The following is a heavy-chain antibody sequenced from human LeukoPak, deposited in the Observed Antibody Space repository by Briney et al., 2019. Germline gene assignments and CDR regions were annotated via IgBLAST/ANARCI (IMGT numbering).Heavy chain of an antibody. V-gene: IGHV4-34*01. CDR3: ARARRGDSGGWYY. Sequence: SETLSLTCAVYGGSFSGYYWSWIRQPPGKGLEWIGEINHSGSTNYNPSLKSRVTISVDTSKNQFSLKLSSVTAADTAVYYCARARRGDSGGWYYWGQEPLVTVS. CDR1: GGSFSGYY. J-gene: IGHJ4*02. D-gene: IGHD6-19*01. CDR2: INHSGST.